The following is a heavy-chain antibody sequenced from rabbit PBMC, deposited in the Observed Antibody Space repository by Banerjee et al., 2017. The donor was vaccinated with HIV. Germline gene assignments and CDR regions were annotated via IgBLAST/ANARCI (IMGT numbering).Heavy chain of an antibody. Sequence: QEQLVESGGDLVQPEGSLTPTCTASGFSLSGSYYYMCWVRQAPGKGLEWIGCIYTGDGSTYYASWVKSRFTISKTSSTVDLKMTSPTAADTATYFCGRAEYGGYGYTYGMDLWGQGTLVTVS. CDR1: GFSLSGSYYY. D-gene: IGHD6-1*01. J-gene: IGHJ6*01. V-gene: IGHV1S45*01. CDR2: IYTGDGST. CDR3: GRAEYGGYGYTYGMDL.